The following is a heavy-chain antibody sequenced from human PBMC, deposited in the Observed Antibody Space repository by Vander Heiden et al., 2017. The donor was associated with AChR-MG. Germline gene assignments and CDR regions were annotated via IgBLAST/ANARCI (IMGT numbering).Heavy chain of an antibody. J-gene: IGHJ4*02. D-gene: IGHD5-12*01. CDR3: ARVGLAGGYSGYPVWFDY. V-gene: IGHV1-8*01. CDR2: MNPNSGNT. CDR1: GYTFTSYD. Sequence: QVQLVQSGAEVKKPGASVKVSCKASGYTFTSYDINWVRQATGQGLEWMGWMNPNSGNTGYAQKFQGRVNMTRNTSISTAYMELSSLRSEDTAVYYCARVGLAGGYSGYPVWFDYWGQGTLVTVSS.